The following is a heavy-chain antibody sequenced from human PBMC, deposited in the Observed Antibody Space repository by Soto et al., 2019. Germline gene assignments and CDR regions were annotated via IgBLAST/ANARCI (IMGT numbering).Heavy chain of an antibody. Sequence: SETLCLTCAVSGGSIRSYYWSWIRQPPGKGLEWIGYIYYSGSTNYNPSLRSRVTISLDTSKNQFSLKLSSVTAADTALYYCARQGFGPLHGLVDVWGQGTTVTVSS. J-gene: IGHJ6*02. CDR3: ARQGFGPLHGLVDV. V-gene: IGHV4-59*08. CDR2: IYYSGST. D-gene: IGHD3-10*01. CDR1: GGSIRSYY.